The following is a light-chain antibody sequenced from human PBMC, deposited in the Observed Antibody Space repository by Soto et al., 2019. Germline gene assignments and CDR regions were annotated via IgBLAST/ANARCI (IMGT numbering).Light chain of an antibody. V-gene: IGLV1-47*02. J-gene: IGLJ2*01. CDR1: SSNIGGTNY. Sequence: QSALTQPPSASETPGQKVFISCSGSSSNIGGTNYAYWYQQLPGAAPKLLMHSNNLRPSGVPERISGSKFGTAASLAISGLRSEDEAVYYCASWDDRLGAVIFGGGTKVTVL. CDR2: SNN. CDR3: ASWDDRLGAVI.